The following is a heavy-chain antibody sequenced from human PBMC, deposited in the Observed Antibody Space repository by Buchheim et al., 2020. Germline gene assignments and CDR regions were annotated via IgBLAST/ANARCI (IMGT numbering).Heavy chain of an antibody. J-gene: IGHJ5*01. CDR2: ISGHGASA. CDR1: GFTFSTSA. Sequence: EVQLLESGGGLVQPGGSLRLSCAASGFTFSTSAMSWFRQPPGRGLEWVSAISGHGASAYYADSVAGRFTISRDSSKNTLYLQMNSLRVGDTAVYYCAKDRGDYGDYVGWFDSWGQGTL. CDR3: AKDRGDYGDYVGWFDS. D-gene: IGHD4-17*01. V-gene: IGHV3-23*01.